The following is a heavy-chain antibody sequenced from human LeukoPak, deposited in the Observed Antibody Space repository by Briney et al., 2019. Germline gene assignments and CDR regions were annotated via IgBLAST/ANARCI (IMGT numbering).Heavy chain of an antibody. Sequence: SETLSLTCTVSGGSISSGGYYWSWIRQHPGKGLEWIGYIYYSGSTYYNPSLKSRVTISVDTSKNQFSLKLSSVAAADTAVYYCARRGSIAAREYYFDYWGQGTLVTVSS. D-gene: IGHD6-6*01. J-gene: IGHJ4*02. CDR2: IYYSGST. V-gene: IGHV4-31*03. CDR1: GGSISSGGYY. CDR3: ARRGSIAAREYYFDY.